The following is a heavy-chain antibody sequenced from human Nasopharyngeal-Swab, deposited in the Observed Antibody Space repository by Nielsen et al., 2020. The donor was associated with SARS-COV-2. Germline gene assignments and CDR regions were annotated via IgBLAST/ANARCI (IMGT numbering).Heavy chain of an antibody. Sequence: ASVKVSCKASGYTFTSYDINWVRQATGQGLEWMGWMNPNSGNTGYAQKFQGRVTMIRNTSISTAYMELSSLRSEDTAVYYCARGLGRLSQNDYWGQGTLVTVSS. D-gene: IGHD3-16*02. J-gene: IGHJ4*02. V-gene: IGHV1-8*01. CDR2: MNPNSGNT. CDR1: GYTFTSYD. CDR3: ARGLGRLSQNDY.